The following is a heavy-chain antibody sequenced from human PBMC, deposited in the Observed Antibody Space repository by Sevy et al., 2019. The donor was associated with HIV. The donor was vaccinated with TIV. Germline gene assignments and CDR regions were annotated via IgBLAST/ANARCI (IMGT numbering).Heavy chain of an antibody. V-gene: IGHV3-23*01. D-gene: IGHD2-2*01. CDR3: ARDFLFVVVPAANGMDV. CDR1: GFTFSSYA. Sequence: GGSLRLSCAASGFTFSSYAMSWVRQAPGKGLEWVSAISGGGGSTYYADSVKGRFTISRDNSKNTLYLQMNSLRAEDTAVYDCARDFLFVVVPAANGMDVWGQGTTVTVSS. J-gene: IGHJ6*02. CDR2: ISGGGGST.